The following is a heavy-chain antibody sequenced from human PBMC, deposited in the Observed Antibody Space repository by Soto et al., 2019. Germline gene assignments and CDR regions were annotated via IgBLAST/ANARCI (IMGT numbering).Heavy chain of an antibody. Sequence: ASVKVSCGASGYTFTSYAMHWVRQAPGQRLEWMGWINAGNGNTKYSQKFQGRVTITRDTSASTAYMELSSLRSEDTAVYYCARERRIAVAGTNPHNCFDPWGQGTLVTVSS. CDR2: INAGNGNT. V-gene: IGHV1-3*01. CDR1: GYTFTSYA. D-gene: IGHD6-19*01. CDR3: ARERRIAVAGTNPHNCFDP. J-gene: IGHJ5*02.